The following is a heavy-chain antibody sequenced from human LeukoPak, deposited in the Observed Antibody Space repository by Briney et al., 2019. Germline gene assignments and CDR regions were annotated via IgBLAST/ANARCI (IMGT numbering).Heavy chain of an antibody. CDR2: ISGSGGST. Sequence: GGSLRLSCAASGFTFSSYAMSWVRQAPGKGLEWVSAISGSGGSTYYADSVKGRFTISRDNSKNTLYLQMNSLRAEDTAVYYCAKDRKVRGVSIRFDHWGQGTLVTVSS. V-gene: IGHV3-23*01. CDR3: AKDRKVRGVSIRFDH. D-gene: IGHD3-10*01. CDR1: GFTFSSYA. J-gene: IGHJ4*02.